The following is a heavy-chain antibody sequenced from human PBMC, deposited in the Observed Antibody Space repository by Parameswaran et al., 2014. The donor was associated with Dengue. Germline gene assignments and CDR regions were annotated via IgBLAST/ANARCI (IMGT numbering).Heavy chain of an antibody. V-gene: IGHV1-18*01. D-gene: IGHD3-10*01. Sequence: WVRQAPGQGLEWMGWISAYNGNTNYAQKFQGRVTITADESTSTAYMELSSLRSGDTAVYYCARGRGSGSYPGDYWGQGTLVTVSS. CDR2: ISAYNGNT. CDR3: ARGRGSGSYPGDY. J-gene: IGHJ4*02.